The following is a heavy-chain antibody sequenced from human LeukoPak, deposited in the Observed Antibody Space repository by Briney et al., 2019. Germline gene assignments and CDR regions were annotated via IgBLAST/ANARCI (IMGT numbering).Heavy chain of an antibody. CDR3: ARDYTLTLGTTTYFQH. J-gene: IGHJ1*01. V-gene: IGHV7-4-1*02. CDR1: GYIFDIYA. Sequence: ASVKVSCKASGYIFDIYALIWVRQAPGQGLELMGWINTYTGNPTYAQGFTGRFVFSLDTSVSTAYLQISSLKAEDTAVYYCARDYTLTLGTTTYFQHWGQGTLVTVSS. CDR2: INTYTGNP. D-gene: IGHD1-7*01.